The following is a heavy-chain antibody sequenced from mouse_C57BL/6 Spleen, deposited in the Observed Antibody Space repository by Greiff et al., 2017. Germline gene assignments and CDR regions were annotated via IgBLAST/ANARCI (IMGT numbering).Heavy chain of an antibody. Sequence: HVQLQQPGAELVKPGASVKLSCKASGYTFTSYWMHWVKQRPGRGLEWIGRIDPNSGGTTYNEKFKSKATLTVDKPSSTAYMQLSSLTSEDSAVYYCARALITTVDYFDYWGQGTTLTVSS. V-gene: IGHV1-72*01. CDR2: IDPNSGGT. D-gene: IGHD1-1*01. J-gene: IGHJ2*01. CDR1: GYTFTSYW. CDR3: ARALITTVDYFDY.